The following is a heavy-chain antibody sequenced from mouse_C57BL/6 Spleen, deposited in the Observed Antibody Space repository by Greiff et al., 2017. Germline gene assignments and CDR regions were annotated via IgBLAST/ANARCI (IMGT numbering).Heavy chain of an antibody. CDR1: GYTFTSYW. CDR2: IDPSDSET. J-gene: IGHJ3*01. D-gene: IGHD1-1*01. Sequence: VQLQQSGAELVRPGSSVKLSCKASGYTFTSYWMHWVKQRPIQGLEWIGNIDPSDSETHYNQKFKDKATLTVDKSSSTAYMQLSSLTSEDSAVYYCARSRLLPWFAYWGQGTLVTVSA. CDR3: ARSRLLPWFAY. V-gene: IGHV1-52*01.